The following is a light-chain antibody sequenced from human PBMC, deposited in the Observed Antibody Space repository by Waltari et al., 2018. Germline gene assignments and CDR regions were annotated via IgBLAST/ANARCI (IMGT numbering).Light chain of an antibody. Sequence: DIVMTQSPLFLPVTPGEPASISCRSSQSLLHSSGNTYLDLYLQKPGQSPQLLIYMITNRASGVPDRFRGSGSGTDVTLKISRVEAEDVGIYYCMQARQTPWTFGQGTRVEIK. J-gene: IGKJ1*01. CDR2: MIT. V-gene: IGKV2-28*01. CDR3: MQARQTPWT. CDR1: QSLLHSSGNTY.